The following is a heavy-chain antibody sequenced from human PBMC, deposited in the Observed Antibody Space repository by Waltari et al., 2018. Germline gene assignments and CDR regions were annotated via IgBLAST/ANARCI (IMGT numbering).Heavy chain of an antibody. Sequence: EVQLLESGGGLVQPGGSLRLSCAASGFTFSSYALSWVRQAPGKGLEWVSAISGSGGSTYYADSVKGRFTISRDNSKNTLYLQMNSLRAEDTAVYYCAKDLGPPVGVGYWGQGTLVTVSS. CDR2: ISGSGGST. CDR1: GFTFSSYA. D-gene: IGHD3-16*01. V-gene: IGHV3-23*01. CDR3: AKDLGPPVGVGY. J-gene: IGHJ4*02.